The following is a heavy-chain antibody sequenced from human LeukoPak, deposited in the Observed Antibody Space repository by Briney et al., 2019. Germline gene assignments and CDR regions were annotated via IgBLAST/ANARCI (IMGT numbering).Heavy chain of an antibody. V-gene: IGHV1-8*01. J-gene: IGHJ4*02. CDR2: MNPNSGNT. D-gene: IGHD2-15*01. CDR1: GYTFTSYD. CDR3: ARQRSGDATFDY. Sequence: ASGKVSCKASGYTFTSYDINWVRQATGQGLEWMGWMNPNSGNTGYAQKFQGRVTMTRDTSISTAYMELSSLRSEDTAVYYCARQRSGDATFDYWGQGTLVTVSS.